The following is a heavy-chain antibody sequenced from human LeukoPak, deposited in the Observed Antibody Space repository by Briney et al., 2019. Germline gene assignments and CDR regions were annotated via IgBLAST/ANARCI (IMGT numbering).Heavy chain of an antibody. V-gene: IGHV3-30*04. CDR2: ISFDGNNK. CDR1: GFTFSDYA. Sequence: GGSLRLSCAASGFTFSDYAMHWVRLAPGKGLEWVAVISFDGNNKYYADSVKGRFTISRDNSKNTLYLQMNSLRVEDTAVYSCTRGPRPLRYCSGGSCPSYYSGMDVWGQGTTVTVS. J-gene: IGHJ6*02. D-gene: IGHD2-15*01. CDR3: TRGPRPLRYCSGGSCPSYYSGMDV.